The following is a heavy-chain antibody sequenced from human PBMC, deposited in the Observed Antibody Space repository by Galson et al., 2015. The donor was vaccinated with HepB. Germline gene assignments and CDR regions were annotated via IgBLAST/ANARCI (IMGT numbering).Heavy chain of an antibody. J-gene: IGHJ5*02. CDR2: ISGSGGST. Sequence: SLRLSCAASGFTFSSYAMSWVRQAPGKGLEWVSAISGSGGSTYYADSVKGRFTISRDNSKNTLYLQMNSLRAEDTAVYYCAKDDIYGDYASNWFDPWGQGTLVTVSS. D-gene: IGHD4-17*01. V-gene: IGHV3-23*01. CDR1: GFTFSSYA. CDR3: AKDDIYGDYASNWFDP.